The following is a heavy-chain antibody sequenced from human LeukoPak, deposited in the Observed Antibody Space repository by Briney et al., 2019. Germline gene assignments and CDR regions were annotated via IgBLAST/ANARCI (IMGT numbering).Heavy chain of an antibody. Sequence: GGSLRLSCAASGFTFSIYSMNWVRQAPGKGLEWVSSLSGSSNYIFYADSVKGRFTISRDNAKNSLHLQMNALRAEDTAVYYCARDVRPDYWGQGTLVTVST. V-gene: IGHV3-21*01. J-gene: IGHJ4*02. CDR2: LSGSSNYI. D-gene: IGHD6-6*01. CDR3: ARDVRPDY. CDR1: GFTFSIYS.